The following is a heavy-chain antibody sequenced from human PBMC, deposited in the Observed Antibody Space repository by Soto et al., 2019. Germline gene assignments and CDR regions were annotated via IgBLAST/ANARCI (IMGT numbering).Heavy chain of an antibody. Sequence: QVQLVQSGAEVKKPGSSVRVSCKASGGTFSSYAISWVRQAPGQGLAWMGGIIPIFGTETYAQKFQGRVTITADESTRTAYMELSSLRYEDTAVYYCARDRIAGSKYYYGMDVWGQGTTVTVSS. CDR3: ARDRIAGSKYYYGMDV. CDR1: GGTFSSYA. D-gene: IGHD6-13*01. V-gene: IGHV1-69*01. J-gene: IGHJ6*02. CDR2: IIPIFGTE.